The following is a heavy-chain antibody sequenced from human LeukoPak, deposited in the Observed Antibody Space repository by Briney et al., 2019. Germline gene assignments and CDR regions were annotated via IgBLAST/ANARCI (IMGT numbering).Heavy chain of an antibody. CDR2: IHDDGRT. CDR1: GGSISDSRT. CDR3: ARVLTAAGLDF. D-gene: IGHD6-25*01. J-gene: IGHJ4*02. V-gene: IGHV4-39*07. Sequence: WETLSLTCTVSGGSISDSRTWGWVRPPPGKGLEWIANIHDDGRTASNPSLRSRLTISQDTSKNQFSLKVSSVTAADTAFYYCARVLTAAGLDFWGQGTLVTVSS.